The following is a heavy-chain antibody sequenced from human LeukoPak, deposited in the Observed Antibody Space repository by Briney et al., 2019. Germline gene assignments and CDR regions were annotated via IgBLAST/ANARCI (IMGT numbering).Heavy chain of an antibody. J-gene: IGHJ4*02. CDR3: ARGHIQLWSSFDY. Sequence: SETLSLTCTVSGGSIRSYYWSWIRQPPGKGLECIGYIYYSGSTNYNPSLKSRVTISVDTSKNQFSLKLSSVTAADTAVYYCARGHIQLWSSFDYWGQGTLVTVSS. CDR1: GGSIRSYY. CDR2: IYYSGST. V-gene: IGHV4-59*01. D-gene: IGHD5-18*01.